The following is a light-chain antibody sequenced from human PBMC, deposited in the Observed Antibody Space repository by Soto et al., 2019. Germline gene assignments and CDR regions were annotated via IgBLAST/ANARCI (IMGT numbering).Light chain of an antibody. J-gene: IGKJ1*01. V-gene: IGKV1-6*01. CDR2: GAS. CDR3: LQDYIYPRT. CDR1: QGIRND. Sequence: AIQMTQSPSSLSASVGDRVTITCRASQGIRNDLGWYQQKPGTAPKLLIYGASSLQSGVPSRFSGSGSGTDFTLTISSLQPEDFATYYCLQDYIYPRTFGQGTKVEIK.